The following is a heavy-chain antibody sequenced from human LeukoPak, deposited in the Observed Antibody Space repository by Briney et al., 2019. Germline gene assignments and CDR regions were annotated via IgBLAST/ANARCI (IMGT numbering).Heavy chain of an antibody. CDR2: IIPIFGTA. V-gene: IGHV1-69*01. CDR1: GGTFSSYA. CDR3: ARGEWGIAAAAIGHFDY. D-gene: IGHD6-13*01. Sequence: SVKVSCKASGGTFSSYAISWVRQAAGQGLEWMGGIIPIFGTANYAQKFQGRVTITADESTSTAYVELSSLRSEDTAVYYCARGEWGIAAAAIGHFDYWGQGTLVTVSS. J-gene: IGHJ4*02.